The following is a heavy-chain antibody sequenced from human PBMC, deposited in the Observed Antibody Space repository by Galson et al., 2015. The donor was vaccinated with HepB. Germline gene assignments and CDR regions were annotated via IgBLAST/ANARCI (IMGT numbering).Heavy chain of an antibody. J-gene: IGHJ6*02. Sequence: SLRLSCAASGFTFSSYSMNWVRQAPGKGLEWVSYISSSSSTIYYADSVKGRFTISRDNAKNSLYLQMNSLRAEDTAVYYCARDTGESYYGMDVWGQGTTVTVSS. CDR1: GFTFSSYS. V-gene: IGHV3-48*01. CDR3: ARDTGESYYGMDV. CDR2: ISSSSSTI. D-gene: IGHD7-27*01.